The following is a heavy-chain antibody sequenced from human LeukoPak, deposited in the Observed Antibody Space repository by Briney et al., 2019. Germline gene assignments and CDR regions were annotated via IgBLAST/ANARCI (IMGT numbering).Heavy chain of an antibody. D-gene: IGHD6-13*01. V-gene: IGHV4-59*01. CDR1: GGPISSYY. CDR2: IYYSGST. Sequence: SETLSLTCTVSGGPISSYYWSWIRQPPGKGLEWIGYIYYSGSTNYNPSLKSRVTISVDTSKNQFSLKLTSVTAADTAVYYCASQPSIATNWFDPWGQGTLVTVSS. J-gene: IGHJ5*02. CDR3: ASQPSIATNWFDP.